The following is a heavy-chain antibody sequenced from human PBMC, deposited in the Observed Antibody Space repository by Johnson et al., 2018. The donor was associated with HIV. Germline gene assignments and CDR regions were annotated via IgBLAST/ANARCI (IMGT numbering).Heavy chain of an antibody. Sequence: MQLVESGGGLVQPGGSLRLSCAASGFTFSSYAMSWVRQAPGKGLERVSAISGSGGSPYYAASVKGRFTISRDNSQNTLYLQMNSLRAEDTAVYYCARIPSWRGDFDIWGQGTMVTVSS. CDR3: ARIPSWRGDFDI. D-gene: IGHD3-10*01. CDR2: ISGSGGSP. V-gene: IGHV3-23*04. CDR1: GFTFSSYA. J-gene: IGHJ3*02.